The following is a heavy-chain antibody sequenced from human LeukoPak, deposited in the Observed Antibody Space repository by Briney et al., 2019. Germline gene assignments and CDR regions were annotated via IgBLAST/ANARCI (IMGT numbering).Heavy chain of an antibody. CDR1: GFTFSSYA. CDR3: AKGRWGIFVY. V-gene: IGHV3-23*01. J-gene: IGHJ4*02. D-gene: IGHD7-27*01. Sequence: GGSLRLSCATSGFTFSSYAMSWVRQAPGKGLEWVSAISGSGGSTYYADSVKGRFTISRDNSKNTLFLQMNSLRAEDTAVYYCAKGRWGIFVYWGQRTLVTVSS. CDR2: ISGSGGST.